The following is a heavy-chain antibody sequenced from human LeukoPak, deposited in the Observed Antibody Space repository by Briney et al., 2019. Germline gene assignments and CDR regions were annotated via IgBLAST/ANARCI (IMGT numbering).Heavy chain of an antibody. J-gene: IGHJ5*02. Sequence: GGSLRLSCAASGFTFDDYAMHWVRQAPGKGLEWVSGISWNSGSIGYADSVKGRFTISRDNAKNSLYLQMNSLRAEDTAVYYCARVVASNWFDPWGQGTLVTVSS. CDR3: ARVVASNWFDP. V-gene: IGHV3-9*01. CDR1: GFTFDDYA. CDR2: ISWNSGSI. D-gene: IGHD5-12*01.